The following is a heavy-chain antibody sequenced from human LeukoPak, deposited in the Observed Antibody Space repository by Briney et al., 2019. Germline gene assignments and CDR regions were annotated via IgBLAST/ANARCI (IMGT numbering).Heavy chain of an antibody. J-gene: IGHJ4*02. CDR2: INWNGGST. CDR3: ARAKDGHYGPGDF. CDR1: GFTFDDYG. V-gene: IGHV3-20*04. D-gene: IGHD4-17*01. Sequence: PGGSLRLSCAAAGFTFDDYGKSWVRQAPGKGLEWVSGINWNGGSTGYADSVKGRFTISRDNAKNSLYLQMNSLRAEDTAVYYCARAKDGHYGPGDFWGQGALVTVSS.